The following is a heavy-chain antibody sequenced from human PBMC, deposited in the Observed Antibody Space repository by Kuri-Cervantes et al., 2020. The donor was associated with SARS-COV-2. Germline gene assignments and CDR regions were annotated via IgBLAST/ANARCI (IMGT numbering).Heavy chain of an antibody. D-gene: IGHD3-22*01. CDR1: GFTFSSYS. CDR3: AKGTRSSGYYCGLDF. J-gene: IGHJ4*02. CDR2: ISGSGGST. Sequence: GGSLRLSCAASGFTFSSYSMNWVRQAPGKGLEWVSTISGSGGSTYYADSVKGRFTISRDNSKNTLYLQMNSLRADDTAVYYCAKGTRSSGYYCGLDFWGQGTLVTVSS. V-gene: IGHV3-23*01.